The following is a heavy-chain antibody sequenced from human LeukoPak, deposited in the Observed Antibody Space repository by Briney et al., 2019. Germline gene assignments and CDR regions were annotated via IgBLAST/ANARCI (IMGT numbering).Heavy chain of an antibody. D-gene: IGHD3-3*01. CDR1: GGSISSGGYS. CDR2: IYHSGST. Sequence: SQTLSLTCAVSGGSISSGGYSWRWIRQPPGKGLEWIVYIYHSGSTHYNPSLKSRVTISVDRSKNQFSLKLSSVTAADTAVYYCARGTIFGVVSHFDYWGQGTLVTVSS. J-gene: IGHJ4*02. V-gene: IGHV4-30-2*01. CDR3: ARGTIFGVVSHFDY.